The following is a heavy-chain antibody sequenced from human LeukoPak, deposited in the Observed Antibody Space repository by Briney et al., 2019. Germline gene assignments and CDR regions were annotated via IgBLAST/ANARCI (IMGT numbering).Heavy chain of an antibody. CDR1: GYTFTSYY. V-gene: IGHV1-8*02. CDR3: ARAWVISRLGDAFDI. CDR2: VNPNTGNT. Sequence: GASVRVSCKASGYTFTSYYMHWVRQATGQGLEWMGWVNPNTGNTGYAQKFQGRVTMTRNTSISTAYMELSSLRSEDTAVYYCARAWVISRLGDAFDIWGQGTMVTVSS. J-gene: IGHJ3*02. D-gene: IGHD7-27*01.